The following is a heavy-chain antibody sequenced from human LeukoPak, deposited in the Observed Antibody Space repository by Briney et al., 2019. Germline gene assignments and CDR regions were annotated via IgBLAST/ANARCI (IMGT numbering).Heavy chain of an antibody. D-gene: IGHD6-13*01. Sequence: GGSLRLSCAASGFTFDDYAMPWVRQAPGKGLEWVSGISWNSGSIGYADSVKGRFTISGDNAKNSLYLQMNSLRAEDTALYYCAKDKSAGSSSWYSGNYFDYWGQGTLVTVSS. CDR1: GFTFDDYA. CDR2: ISWNSGSI. J-gene: IGHJ4*02. CDR3: AKDKSAGSSSWYSGNYFDY. V-gene: IGHV3-9*01.